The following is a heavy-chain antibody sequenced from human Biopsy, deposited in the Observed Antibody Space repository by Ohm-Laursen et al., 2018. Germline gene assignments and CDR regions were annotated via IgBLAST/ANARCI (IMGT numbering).Heavy chain of an antibody. Sequence: SETLSLTCTVSGGPLNSYYWSWIRQSPGKGLEWIGFIYYTGHTNYNPSLKSRATISVDTSKNQFSLKIISVTAADTAVYYCARLTGDPSYWGQGILVTVSS. J-gene: IGHJ4*02. CDR1: GGPLNSYY. CDR2: IYYTGHT. D-gene: IGHD7-27*01. V-gene: IGHV4-59*01. CDR3: ARLTGDPSY.